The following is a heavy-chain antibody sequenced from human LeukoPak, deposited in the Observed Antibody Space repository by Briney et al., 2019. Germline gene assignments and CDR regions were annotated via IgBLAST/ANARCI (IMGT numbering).Heavy chain of an antibody. CDR1: GYTFTGYY. J-gene: IGHJ4*02. CDR3: SRASTMAAPGAMPNDF. D-gene: IGHD6-13*01. Sequence: ASVKVSCKASGYTFTGYYMHWVRQAPGQGLEWMGWINPNSGGTNYAQKFQGRVTMTRDTSIGTAYMELSSLRSDDSAVYFCSRASTMAAPGAMPNDFWGQGTLVTVSS. V-gene: IGHV1-2*02. CDR2: INPNSGGT.